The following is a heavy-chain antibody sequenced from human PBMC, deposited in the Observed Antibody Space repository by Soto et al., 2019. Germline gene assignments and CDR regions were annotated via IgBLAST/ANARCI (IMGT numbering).Heavy chain of an antibody. J-gene: IGHJ5*02. CDR3: ARIYIWGSYRYWP. D-gene: IGHD3-16*02. CDR2: INHSGST. V-gene: IGHV4-34*01. Sequence: TLSLTCAVYGGSFSGYYWSWIRQPPGKGLEWIGEINHSGSTNYNPSLKSRVTISVDTSKNQFSLKLSSVTAADTAVYYCARIYIWGSYRYWPWGQGTLVTVSS. CDR1: GGSFSGYY.